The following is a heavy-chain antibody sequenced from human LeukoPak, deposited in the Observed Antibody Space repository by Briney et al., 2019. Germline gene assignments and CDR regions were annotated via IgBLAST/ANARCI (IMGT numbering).Heavy chain of an antibody. CDR2: IKQDGSEK. Sequence: GGSLRLSCAASGFTLSSYWMSWVRQAPGKGLEWVANIKQDGSEKYYVDSVKGRFTISRDNAKNSLYLQMNSLRAEDTAVYYCARAKASDYYDSSGYFPWGQGTLVTVSS. CDR1: GFTLSSYW. J-gene: IGHJ5*02. CDR3: ARAKASDYYDSSGYFP. V-gene: IGHV3-7*03. D-gene: IGHD3-22*01.